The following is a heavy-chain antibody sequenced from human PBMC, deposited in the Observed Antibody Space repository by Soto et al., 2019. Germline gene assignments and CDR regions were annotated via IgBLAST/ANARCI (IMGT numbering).Heavy chain of an antibody. V-gene: IGHV3-23*01. J-gene: IGHJ4*02. CDR2: ISGSGGST. D-gene: IGHD6-13*01. CDR3: AKYLRVRQQLSYFDY. Sequence: GGSLRLSCAASGFTFSSYAMSWVRQAPGKGLEWVSAISGSGGSTYYADSVRGRFTIPRDNSKNTLYLQMNSLRAEDTAVYYCAKYLRVRQQLSYFDYWGQGTLVTVSS. CDR1: GFTFSSYA.